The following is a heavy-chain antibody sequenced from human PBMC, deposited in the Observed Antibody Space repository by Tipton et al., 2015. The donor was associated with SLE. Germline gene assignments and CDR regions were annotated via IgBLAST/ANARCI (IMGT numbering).Heavy chain of an antibody. CDR1: GFNFDTYE. D-gene: IGHD1-26*01. Sequence: SLRLSCAASGFNFDTYEMNWVRQAPGKGLEWVSYISYSGSPIYYADSVKGRFTISRDNAKNSLYLQMNSLRAEDTAVYYCARDLGSSHSRLYYMDVWGKGTTVTVSS. CDR3: ARDLGSSHSRLYYMDV. CDR2: ISYSGSPI. V-gene: IGHV3-48*03. J-gene: IGHJ6*03.